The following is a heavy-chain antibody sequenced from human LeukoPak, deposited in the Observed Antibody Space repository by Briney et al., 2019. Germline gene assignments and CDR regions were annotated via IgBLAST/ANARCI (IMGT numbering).Heavy chain of an antibody. J-gene: IGHJ5*02. CDR1: GFTFSSYA. D-gene: IGHD6-13*01. Sequence: GGSLRLSCAASGFTFSSYAMSWVRQAPGKGLEWVSAISGSGGSTYYADSVKGRFTISRDNSKNTLYLQMNSLRAEDTAVYYCAKSPPGIAAAVAWFDPWGLGTLVTVSS. V-gene: IGHV3-23*01. CDR2: ISGSGGST. CDR3: AKSPPGIAAAVAWFDP.